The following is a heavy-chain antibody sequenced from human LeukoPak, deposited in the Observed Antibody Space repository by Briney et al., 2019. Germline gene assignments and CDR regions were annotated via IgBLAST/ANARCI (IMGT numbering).Heavy chain of an antibody. CDR3: ARVFSRATGYYYYYGMDV. CDR2: ISWNSGSI. D-gene: IGHD5-12*01. J-gene: IGHJ6*02. Sequence: GRSLRLSCAASGFTFDDYAMHWVRQAPGKGLEWVSGISWNSGSIGYADSVKGRFTISRDNAKNSLYLQMNSLRAEDTAVYYCARVFSRATGYYYYYGMDVWGQGTTVTVSS. CDR1: GFTFDDYA. V-gene: IGHV3-9*01.